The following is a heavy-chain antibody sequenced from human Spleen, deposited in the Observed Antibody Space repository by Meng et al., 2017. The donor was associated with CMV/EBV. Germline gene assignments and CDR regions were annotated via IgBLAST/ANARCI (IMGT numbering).Heavy chain of an antibody. D-gene: IGHD5-12*01. V-gene: IGHV4-31*02. CDR1: SVSSRTYY. Sequence: SVSSRTYYWNWIRQHPATGLEWIGHIYYSGTTYYNPSLKSRVTMSLDTSKNQFSLKLSSVTAADTAVYYCARGHIVTTWPVTNWFDPWGQGTLVTVSS. CDR3: ARGHIVTTWPVTNWFDP. J-gene: IGHJ5*02. CDR2: IYYSGTT.